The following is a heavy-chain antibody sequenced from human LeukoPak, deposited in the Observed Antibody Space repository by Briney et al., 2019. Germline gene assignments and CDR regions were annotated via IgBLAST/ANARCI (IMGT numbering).Heavy chain of an antibody. V-gene: IGHV3-48*04. Sequence: PGGSLRLSRAASGFTFSSYSMNWVRQAPGKGLEWVSYISSSGSTIYYADSVKGRFTISRDNAKNSLYLQMNSLRVEDTAVYYCARGEYSGSYRKGYFDYWGQGTLVTVSS. CDR3: ARGEYSGSYRKGYFDY. J-gene: IGHJ4*02. D-gene: IGHD1-26*01. CDR1: GFTFSSYS. CDR2: ISSSGSTI.